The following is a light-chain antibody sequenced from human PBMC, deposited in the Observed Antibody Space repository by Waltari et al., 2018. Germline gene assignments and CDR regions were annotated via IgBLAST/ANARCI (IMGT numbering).Light chain of an antibody. Sequence: EIVLTQSPATLSLSPGERATLSCRASQSVRGDLAGYQQKPGQAPRLLIYDASNRASGIPARFSGSGSGTDFSRSISSLEPEDFAVYYCQQRHNWPLTFGGGTKVEIK. CDR3: QQRHNWPLT. V-gene: IGKV3-11*01. CDR2: DAS. CDR1: QSVRGD. J-gene: IGKJ4*01.